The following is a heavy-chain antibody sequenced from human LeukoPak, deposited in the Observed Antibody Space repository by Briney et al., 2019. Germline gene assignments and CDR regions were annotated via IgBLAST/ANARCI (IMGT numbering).Heavy chain of an antibody. Sequence: ASVKVSCKVSGYTLTELSMHWVRQAPGKGLEWMGGFDPEDGETIYAQKFQGRVTITTDESTSTAYMELSSLRSEDTAVYYCARAYCGGDCYSDYYYYYMDVWGKGTTVTVSS. CDR3: ARAYCGGDCYSDYYYYYMDV. V-gene: IGHV1-24*01. J-gene: IGHJ6*03. D-gene: IGHD2-21*01. CDR1: GYTLTELS. CDR2: FDPEDGET.